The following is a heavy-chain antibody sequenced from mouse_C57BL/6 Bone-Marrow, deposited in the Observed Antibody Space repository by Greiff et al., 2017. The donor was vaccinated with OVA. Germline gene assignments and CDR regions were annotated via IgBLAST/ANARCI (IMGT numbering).Heavy chain of an antibody. D-gene: IGHD1-1*01. CDR2: SRNKANDYTT. CDR1: GFTFSDFY. CDR3: ARDEDYSWFAY. Sequence: EVKLVESGGGLVQSGRSLRLSCATSGFTFSDFYMEWVRQAPGKGLEWIAASRNKANDYTTEYSASVKGRFIVSRDTSQSILYLQMNALRAEDTAIYYCARDEDYSWFAYWGQGTLVTVSA. V-gene: IGHV7-1*01. J-gene: IGHJ3*01.